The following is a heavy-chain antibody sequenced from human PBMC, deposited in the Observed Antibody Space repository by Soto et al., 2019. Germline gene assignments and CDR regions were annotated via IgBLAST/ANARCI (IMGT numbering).Heavy chain of an antibody. D-gene: IGHD5-18*01. J-gene: IGHJ4*02. CDR2: ISGSGGST. V-gene: IGHV3-23*01. Sequence: EVQLLESGGGLVQPGGSLRLSCAASGFTFSTYAMSWVRQAPGKGLEWVSGISGSGGSTYHADSVQGRFTISRDNSRYTLYLQMNSLRGEDTAVYYCAKGSSSYGFLFDYWGQGTLVTVSS. CDR1: GFTFSTYA. CDR3: AKGSSSYGFLFDY.